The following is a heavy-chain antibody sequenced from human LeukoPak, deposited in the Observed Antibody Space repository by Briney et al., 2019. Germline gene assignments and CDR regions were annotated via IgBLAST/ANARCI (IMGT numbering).Heavy chain of an antibody. CDR2: IYYSGNT. D-gene: IGHD4-17*01. CDR1: GGSVSGYY. CDR3: ARHKDSGDYPLDY. J-gene: IGHJ4*02. Sequence: SETLSLTCTVSGGSVSGYYWSWIRQPPGKGLEWIGYIYYSGNTNYNPSLKSRLIMSLDTSKNHSSLKLNSVTAADTAVYYCARHKDSGDYPLDYWGQGILVSVSS. V-gene: IGHV4-59*02.